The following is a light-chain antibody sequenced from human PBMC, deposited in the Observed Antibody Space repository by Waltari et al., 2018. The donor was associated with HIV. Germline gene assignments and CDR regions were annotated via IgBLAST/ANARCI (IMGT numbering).Light chain of an antibody. CDR3: QQHLWTPRT. Sequence: DLAMTQSPDSLAVSLGARATINCKSSQSVLHSPDNKNYLAWYQQKPGQPPKVLIYWASTRESGVPDRFSGSGSGTDFTLTISSLQAEDVAVYYCQQHLWTPRTYGQGTKLEIK. CDR1: QSVLHSPDNKNY. J-gene: IGKJ2*01. V-gene: IGKV4-1*01. CDR2: WAS.